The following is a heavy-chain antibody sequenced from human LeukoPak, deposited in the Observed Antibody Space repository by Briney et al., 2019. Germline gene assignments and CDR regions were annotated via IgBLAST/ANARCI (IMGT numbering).Heavy chain of an antibody. CDR1: GGSISSYC. Sequence: SETLSLTCTVSGGSISSYCWSWLRQPPGRGVEWIGYIYYTGTNNYNPSLKSRVAISVDTSKNQFSLKLSSVTAADTAVYYCVRDKGDGTRPSSERFDYWGQGTLVTVSS. CDR3: VRDKGDGTRPSSERFDY. CDR2: IYYTGTN. V-gene: IGHV4-59*01. D-gene: IGHD5-24*01. J-gene: IGHJ4*02.